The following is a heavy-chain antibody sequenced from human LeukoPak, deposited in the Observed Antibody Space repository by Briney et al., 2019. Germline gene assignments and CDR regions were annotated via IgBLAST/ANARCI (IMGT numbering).Heavy chain of an antibody. D-gene: IGHD3-22*01. V-gene: IGHV3-21*01. CDR2: ISSSISYI. CDR1: GFTFSSYS. CDR3: ARDSDSSGAGGGDDFDI. Sequence: PGGSLTLSCAASGFTFSSYSMNWVRQAPGKGLEWVSSISSSISYIYYADSVKGRFTISRDNAKNSLYLQMNSLKDEDTAVYYCARDSDSSGAGGGDDFDIWGQGTMVTVSS. J-gene: IGHJ3*02.